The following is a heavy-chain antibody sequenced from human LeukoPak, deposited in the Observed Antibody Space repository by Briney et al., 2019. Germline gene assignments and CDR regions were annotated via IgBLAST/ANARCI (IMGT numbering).Heavy chain of an antibody. CDR1: GFTVSNNY. V-gene: IGHV3-53*01. CDR2: IYTDVST. J-gene: IGHJ6*03. CDR3: ARVRPHPIIDV. Sequence: PGGSLRLSCATSGFTVSNNYMSWVRQAPGKGLELVSVIYTDVSTYYADSVMGRFTISRDNSKNTLSLQMNSMRVEDRGVYYCARVRPHPIIDVWGKGTTVTVSS.